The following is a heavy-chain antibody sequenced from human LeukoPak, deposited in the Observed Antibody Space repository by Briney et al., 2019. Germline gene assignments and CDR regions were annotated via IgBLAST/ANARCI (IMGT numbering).Heavy chain of an antibody. CDR3: ARGYGSGSYYNVDWFDP. Sequence: SETLSLTYTVSGYSISSGYYWGWIRQPPGKGLEWIGTIYHSGSTYYNPSLKSRVTISVDTSKNQFSLKLSSVTAADTAVYYCARGYGSGSYYNVDWFDPWGQGTLVTVSS. V-gene: IGHV4-38-2*02. D-gene: IGHD3-10*01. CDR2: IYHSGST. J-gene: IGHJ5*02. CDR1: GYSISSGYY.